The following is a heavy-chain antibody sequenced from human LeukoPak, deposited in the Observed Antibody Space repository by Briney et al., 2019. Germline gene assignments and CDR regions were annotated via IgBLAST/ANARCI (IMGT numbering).Heavy chain of an antibody. J-gene: IGHJ3*02. CDR1: GGTSSSYT. D-gene: IGHD2-8*01. CDR3: ARALDCTNGVCFGDDAFDI. CDR2: IIPIDGVE. Sequence: SVKVSCKASGGTSSSYTISWVRQAPGQGLEWMGRIIPIDGVENYAQKFQGRVTITADKLTSTAYMELSSLRSEDTAMYYCARALDCTNGVCFGDDAFDIWGQGTMVTVSS. V-gene: IGHV1-69*02.